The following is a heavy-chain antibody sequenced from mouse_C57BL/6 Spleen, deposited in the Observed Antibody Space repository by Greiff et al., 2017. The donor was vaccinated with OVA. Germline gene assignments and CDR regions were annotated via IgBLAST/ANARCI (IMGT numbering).Heavy chain of an antibody. Sequence: EVQLQQSGAELVRPGASVKLSCTASGFNIKDDYMHWVKQRPEQGLEWIGWIDPENGDTEYASKFQGKATITADTSSNTAYLQLSSLTSEDTAVYYCTQGTTVVATRNFDVWGTGTTVTVSS. CDR3: TQGTTVVATRNFDV. V-gene: IGHV14-4*01. CDR1: GFNIKDDY. J-gene: IGHJ1*03. D-gene: IGHD1-1*01. CDR2: IDPENGDT.